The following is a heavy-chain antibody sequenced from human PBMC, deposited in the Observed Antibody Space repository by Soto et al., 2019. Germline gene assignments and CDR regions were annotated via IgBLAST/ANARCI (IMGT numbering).Heavy chain of an antibody. D-gene: IGHD3-3*01. J-gene: IGHJ4*02. V-gene: IGHV4-61*01. CDR3: AREGGTIFGVDNFDS. CDR2: ISYSGST. Sequence: SETLSLTCTVSGCSVRSGSYYWSWIRQPPGKGLEWIGYISYSGSTNYNPSLKSRVTISVDTSKNQFSLNLNSVTAADTAVYYCAREGGTIFGVDNFDSWGQGTLVTVSS. CDR1: GCSVRSGSYY.